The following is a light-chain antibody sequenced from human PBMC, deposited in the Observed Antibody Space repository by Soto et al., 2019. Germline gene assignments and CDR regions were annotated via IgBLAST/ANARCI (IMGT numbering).Light chain of an antibody. V-gene: IGKV3-20*01. CDR2: GGF. CDR1: QSLRSTY. J-gene: IGKJ2*01. Sequence: ILLTQSPGTLSLSPGETATLSCRASQSLRSTYIAWYQQRACQAPRLLIYGGFSRATGIPDRFSGSVAGTDFSLTISRLDPEDSAVYYCHCQEFPTSRVYNLGQGTRVEI. CDR3: HCQEFPTSRVYN.